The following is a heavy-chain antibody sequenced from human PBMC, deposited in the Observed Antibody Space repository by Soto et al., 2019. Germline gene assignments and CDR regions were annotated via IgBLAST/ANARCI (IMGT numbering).Heavy chain of an antibody. D-gene: IGHD7-27*01. J-gene: IGHJ2*01. CDR3: ARGRDLTWGSRWFFDL. CDR2: IGTAGDP. CDR1: GFTFSSYD. V-gene: IGHV3-13*05. Sequence: GGSLRLSCAGSGFTFSSYDMHWVRQAAGKGLEWVSGIGTAGDPYYPDSVKGRFTISRENGKNSLDLQMNSLRAGDTAVYYCARGRDLTWGSRWFFDLWGRVTLVTVSS.